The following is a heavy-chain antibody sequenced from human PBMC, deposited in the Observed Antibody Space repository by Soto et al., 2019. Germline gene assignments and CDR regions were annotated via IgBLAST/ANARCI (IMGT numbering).Heavy chain of an antibody. CDR2: IYYSGST. Sequence: SETLSLTCTVSGGSISSSSYYWGWIRQPPGKGLEWIGSIYYSGSTYYNPSLKSRVTISVDTSKNQFSLKLSSVTAADTAVYYCARQYQLHPELLRFDPWGQGTLVTVSS. CDR3: ARQYQLHPELLRFDP. CDR1: GGSISSSSYY. J-gene: IGHJ5*02. D-gene: IGHD2-2*01. V-gene: IGHV4-39*01.